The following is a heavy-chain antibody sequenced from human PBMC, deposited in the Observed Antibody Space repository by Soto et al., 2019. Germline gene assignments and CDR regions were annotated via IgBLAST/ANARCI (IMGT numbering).Heavy chain of an antibody. CDR1: GFTFSSYG. D-gene: IGHD3-10*01. Sequence: PGGSLRLSCAASGFTFSSYGMSWVRQAPGTGLEWVSTISSVGGHTFYADSVRGRFTISRDYSKNTVDLQMNSLRAEDTAVYYCAKDGAVARGVMLDYYYGMDVWGQGTTVTVSS. CDR3: AKDGAVARGVMLDYYYGMDV. J-gene: IGHJ6*02. CDR2: ISSVGGHT. V-gene: IGHV3-23*01.